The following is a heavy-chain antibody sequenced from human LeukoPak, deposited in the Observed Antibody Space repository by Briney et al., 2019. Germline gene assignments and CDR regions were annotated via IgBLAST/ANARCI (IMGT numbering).Heavy chain of an antibody. CDR2: IDYSGST. CDR1: GDSISSYS. D-gene: IGHD2-15*01. Sequence: SETLSLTCTVSGDSISSYSWSWIRQPPGKGLEWIGYIDYSGSTNYNPSLKSRVTISIATSKNQFSLKLSSVTAADTAVYYCARLTGYCSASSCYSLWFDPWGPGTLVTVSS. J-gene: IGHJ5*02. CDR3: ARLTGYCSASSCYSLWFDP. V-gene: IGHV4-59*01.